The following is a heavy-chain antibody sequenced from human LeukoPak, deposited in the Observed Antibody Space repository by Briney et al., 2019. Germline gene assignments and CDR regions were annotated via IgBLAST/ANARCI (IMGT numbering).Heavy chain of an antibody. D-gene: IGHD3-3*01. CDR2: IYNSGST. J-gene: IGHJ2*01. CDR3: ARAFPDYDFWSGYYTRVADWYFDL. Sequence: PSETLSLTCTVSCGSISRYHWSWIPQPAGKGLEWIGRIYNSGSTNYNPSLKSRVTMSVATFKNQFSLKLSSVTAADTAVYYCARAFPDYDFWSGYYTRVADWYFDLWGRGTLVTVSS. CDR1: CGSISRYH. V-gene: IGHV4-4*07.